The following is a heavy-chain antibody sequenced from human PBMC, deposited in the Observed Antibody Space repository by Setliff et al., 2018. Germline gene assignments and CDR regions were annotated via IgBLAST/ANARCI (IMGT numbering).Heavy chain of an antibody. V-gene: IGHV3-7*01. Sequence: GSLRLSCVVSGFAFSRYWMSWVRQAPGKGLEWVANIKEDGSEKYYVDSVKGRFTISRDNAKNSLYLQMNSLRAEDTAVYYCARDHVYGSQYYYYYYGMDVWGQGTTVTAP. J-gene: IGHJ6*02. CDR3: ARDHVYGSQYYYYYYGMDV. CDR2: IKEDGSEK. D-gene: IGHD3-10*01. CDR1: GFAFSRYW.